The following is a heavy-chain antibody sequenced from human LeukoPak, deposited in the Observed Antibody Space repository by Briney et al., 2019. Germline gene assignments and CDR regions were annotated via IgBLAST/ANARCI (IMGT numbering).Heavy chain of an antibody. CDR3: ARDPPIVEMATIYSGTDY. J-gene: IGHJ4*02. V-gene: IGHV3-21*01. CDR2: ISSSSSYI. CDR1: GFTFSSYS. Sequence: PGGSLRLSCAASGFTFSSYSMNWVRQAPGKGLEWVSSISSSSSYIYYADSVKGRFTISRDNAKNSLCLQMNSLRAEDTAVYYCARDPPIVEMATIYSGTDYWGQGTLVTVSS. D-gene: IGHD5-24*01.